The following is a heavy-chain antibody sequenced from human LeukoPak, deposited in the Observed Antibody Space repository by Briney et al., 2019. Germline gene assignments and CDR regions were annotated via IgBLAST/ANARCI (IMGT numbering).Heavy chain of an antibody. CDR3: ARGEPWFDP. D-gene: IGHD1-14*01. V-gene: IGHV4-38-2*02. CDR1: GGSISSYY. CDR2: IYHSGST. J-gene: IGHJ5*02. Sequence: PSETLSLTCTVSGGSISSYYWSWIRQPPGKGLEWIGSIYHSGSTYYNPSLKSRVTISVDTSKNQFSLKLSSVTAADTAVYYCARGEPWFDPWGQGTLVTVSS.